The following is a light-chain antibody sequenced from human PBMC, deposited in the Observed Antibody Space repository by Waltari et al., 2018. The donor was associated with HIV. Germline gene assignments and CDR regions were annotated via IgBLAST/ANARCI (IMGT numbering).Light chain of an antibody. CDR2: KAS. CDR3: QYYNTYSRT. J-gene: IGKJ2*02. Sequence: DIQMTQSTSTLSASVGDIVTITCRASQSISSWLAWYQMKPGKAPKLLIYKASSLESGVSSRFGGSGSGTEFTLTISSLQPDDFATYYCQYYNTYSRTFGQGTKVEL. V-gene: IGKV1-5*03. CDR1: QSISSW.